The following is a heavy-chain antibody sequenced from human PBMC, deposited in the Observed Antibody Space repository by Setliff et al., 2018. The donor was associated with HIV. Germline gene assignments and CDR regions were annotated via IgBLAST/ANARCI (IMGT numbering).Heavy chain of an antibody. Sequence: NPSETLSLTCAVYGGSLSGYYWTWIRQPPGKGLEWIGEITHSGSTNYNPSLETRVTISVDTSKNQFSLKLSSVTAADTAVYYCAKGVAGLQYYYYYMDVWGKGTTVTVSS. CDR1: GGSLSGYY. CDR2: ITHSGST. J-gene: IGHJ6*03. CDR3: AKGVAGLQYYYYYMDV. V-gene: IGHV4-34*01. D-gene: IGHD6-19*01.